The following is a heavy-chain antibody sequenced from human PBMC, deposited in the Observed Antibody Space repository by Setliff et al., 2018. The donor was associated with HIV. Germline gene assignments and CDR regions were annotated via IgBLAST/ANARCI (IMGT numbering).Heavy chain of an antibody. CDR3: ARGTDGDYYYYMDV. CDR2: IIPMFGSA. V-gene: IGHV1-69*13. CDR1: GGRFSSYA. Sequence: ASVKVSCKASGGRFSSYAMSWVRQAPGQGLEWMGGIIPMFGSANYAQKFQGRVTITADGSTRTVYMVLSSLRSEDTAVYYCARGTDGDYYYYMDVWSKGTTVTVSS. D-gene: IGHD3-10*01. J-gene: IGHJ6*03.